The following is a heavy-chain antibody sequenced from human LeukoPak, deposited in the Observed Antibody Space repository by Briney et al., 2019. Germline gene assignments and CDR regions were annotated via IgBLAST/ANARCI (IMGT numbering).Heavy chain of an antibody. V-gene: IGHV7-4-1*02. CDR3: ARWGGPQLERRPFDY. D-gene: IGHD1-1*01. CDR2: INTNTGNQ. J-gene: IGHJ4*02. Sequence: ASVKVSCKASGYTFTSYAMNWVRQAPGQGLEWMGWINTNTGNQTYAQGFTGRFVFSLDTSVSTAYLQISSLKAEDTAVYYCARWGGPQLERRPFDYWGQGTLVTVSS. CDR1: GYTFTSYA.